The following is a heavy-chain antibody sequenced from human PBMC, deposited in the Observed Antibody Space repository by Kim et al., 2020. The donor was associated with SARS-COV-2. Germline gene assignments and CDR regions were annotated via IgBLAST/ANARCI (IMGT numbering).Heavy chain of an antibody. J-gene: IGHJ6*02. V-gene: IGHV4-4*06. Sequence: NPSLKSRVALSVDTSKNQFSLRLGSVTAADTAMYYCASSRDDYNYGMDVWGHGTTVTVSS. CDR3: ASSRDDYNYGMDV.